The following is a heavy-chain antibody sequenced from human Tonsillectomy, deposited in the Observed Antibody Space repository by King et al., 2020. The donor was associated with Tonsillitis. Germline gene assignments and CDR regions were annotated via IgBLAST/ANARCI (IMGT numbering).Heavy chain of an antibody. D-gene: IGHD2-8*01. CDR1: GDSISSYY. CDR2: IYYSGST. CDR3: ARDMVLEAGGDAFDI. Sequence: VQLQESGPGLVKPSETLSLTCTVSGDSISSYYWSWIRQPPGKGLEWIGYIYYSGSTNYNPSLKSRVTISVDTSKNQFSLKLSSVTAADTAVYYCARDMVLEAGGDAFDIWGQGTVVTVSS. V-gene: IGHV4-59*01. J-gene: IGHJ3*02.